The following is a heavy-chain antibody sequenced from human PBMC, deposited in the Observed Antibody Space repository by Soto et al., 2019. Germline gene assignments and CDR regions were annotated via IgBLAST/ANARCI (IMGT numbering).Heavy chain of an antibody. D-gene: IGHD4-17*01. CDR2: INSDGSST. Sequence: EVQLVESGGGLVQPGGSLRLSCAASGFTFSSYWMHWVRQAPGKGLVWVSRINSDGSSTSYADSVKGRFTITRDNAKHTIFPDVNSPRSEDTAVYYCARAQYYGHHDAFDIWGKGTMVTVSS. V-gene: IGHV3-74*01. J-gene: IGHJ3*02. CDR1: GFTFSSYW. CDR3: ARAQYYGHHDAFDI.